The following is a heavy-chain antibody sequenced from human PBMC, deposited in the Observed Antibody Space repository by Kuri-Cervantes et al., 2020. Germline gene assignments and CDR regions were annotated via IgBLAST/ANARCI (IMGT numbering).Heavy chain of an antibody. Sequence: SETLSLTCAVSGGSISRSNWWSWVRQPPGRGLEWIGEIYHSGSTNYNPSLKSRVTISVDSSKNHFSLKVSSVTAADTAVYFCARDQYFYYMDVWGKGTAVTVSS. V-gene: IGHV4-4*02. CDR2: IYHSGST. CDR1: GGSISRSNW. J-gene: IGHJ6*03. CDR3: ARDQYFYYMDV.